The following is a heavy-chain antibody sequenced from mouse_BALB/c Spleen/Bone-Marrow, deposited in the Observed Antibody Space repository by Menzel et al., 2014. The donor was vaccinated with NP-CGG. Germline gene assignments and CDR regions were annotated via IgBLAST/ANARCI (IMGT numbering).Heavy chain of an antibody. CDR3: ARRVYYDYDGGAWFAY. J-gene: IGHJ3*01. CDR1: GYTFTSYD. D-gene: IGHD2-4*01. Sequence: VHLVESGAELVKPGASVKLSCKASGYTFTSYDISWVRQRPEQGLEWIGWIFPGDGSTKYNEKFKGKATLTTDKSSSTAYMQLSRLTSEDPAVYFCARRVYYDYDGGAWFAYWGQGTLVTVSA. V-gene: IGHV1S56*01. CDR2: IFPGDGST.